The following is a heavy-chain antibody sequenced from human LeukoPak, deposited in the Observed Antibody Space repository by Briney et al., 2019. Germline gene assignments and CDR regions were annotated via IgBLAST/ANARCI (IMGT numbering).Heavy chain of an antibody. CDR1: GYTFTGYY. CDR2: INPNSGGT. Sequence: ASVKVSCKASGYTFTGYYMHWVRQAPGQGLEWMGWINPNSGGTNYAQKFQGWVTMTRDTSISTAYMELSRLRSDDTAVYYCARGTYRDYYGSGSYAGIGDYWGQGTLVTVSS. V-gene: IGHV1-2*04. CDR3: ARGTYRDYYGSGSYAGIGDY. J-gene: IGHJ4*02. D-gene: IGHD3-10*01.